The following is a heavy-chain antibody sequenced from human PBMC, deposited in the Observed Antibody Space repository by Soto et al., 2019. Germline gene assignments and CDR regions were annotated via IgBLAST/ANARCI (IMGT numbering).Heavy chain of an antibody. CDR3: VLATPYDFDY. Sequence: QVQLVQSGAEVKKPGASVKVSCKASGYTFTGYYMHWVRQAPGQGLEWMGWINPNSGGTNYAQKCQGWVTMTRDTSISTAYMELRRLRSDDTAVYYCVLATPYDFDYWGQGTLVTVSS. V-gene: IGHV1-2*04. CDR2: INPNSGGT. J-gene: IGHJ4*02. CDR1: GYTFTGYY.